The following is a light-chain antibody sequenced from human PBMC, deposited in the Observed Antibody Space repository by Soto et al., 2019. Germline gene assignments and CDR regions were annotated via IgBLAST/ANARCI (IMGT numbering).Light chain of an antibody. CDR2: KAS. V-gene: IGKV1-5*03. J-gene: IGKJ1*01. CDR3: QQYNNYGSWT. CDR1: QSISGW. Sequence: DIQMTQSPSTLSASVGDRVTITCRASQSISGWLAWYQQNPAKAPKLLIYKASTLESGVPSRFSGSGSGTEFTLTISSLQPDDFATYYCQQYNNYGSWTFGQGTKVEIK.